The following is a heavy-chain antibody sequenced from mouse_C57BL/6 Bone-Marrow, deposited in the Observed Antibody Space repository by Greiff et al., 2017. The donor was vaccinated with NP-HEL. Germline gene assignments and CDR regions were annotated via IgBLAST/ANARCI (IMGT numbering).Heavy chain of an antibody. CDR3: ARRGYYYGSSPYYAMDY. Sequence: QVQLQQPGAELVKPGASVKMSCKASGYTFTSYWITWVKPRPGQGLEWIGDIYPGSGSTNYNEKFKSKATLTVDTSSSTAYMQLSSLTSEDSAVYYCARRGYYYGSSPYYAMDYWGQGTSVTVSS. D-gene: IGHD1-1*01. CDR2: IYPGSGST. J-gene: IGHJ4*01. V-gene: IGHV1-55*01. CDR1: GYTFTSYW.